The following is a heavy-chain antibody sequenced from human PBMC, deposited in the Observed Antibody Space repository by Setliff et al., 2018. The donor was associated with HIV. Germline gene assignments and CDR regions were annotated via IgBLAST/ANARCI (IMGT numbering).Heavy chain of an antibody. D-gene: IGHD3-3*01. CDR1: GFTFSSYA. J-gene: IGHJ3*02. Sequence: GGSLRLSCAASGFTFSSYAMSWVRQAPGKGLEWVSAISGSGGSTYDADSVKGRFTISRDNSKNTLYLQMNSLRAEDTAVYYCAKEGGKTYYDFWSGYDAFDIWGQGTMVTVSS. V-gene: IGHV3-23*01. CDR2: ISGSGGST. CDR3: AKEGGKTYYDFWSGYDAFDI.